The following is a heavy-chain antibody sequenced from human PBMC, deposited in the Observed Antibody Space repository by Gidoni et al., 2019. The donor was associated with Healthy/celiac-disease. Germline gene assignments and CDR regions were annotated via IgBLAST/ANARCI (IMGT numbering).Heavy chain of an antibody. CDR3: ARDSVYYYDSSGRDYYYYGMDV. Sequence: QVQLVQSGAEVKKPGSSVKVSCKASGGTFSSYAISWVRQAPGQGLEWMGRIIPILGIANYAQKFQGRVTITADKSTSTAYMELSSLRSEDTAVYYCARDSVYYYDSSGRDYYYYGMDVWGQGTTVTVSS. CDR1: GGTFSSYA. CDR2: IIPILGIA. V-gene: IGHV1-69*04. J-gene: IGHJ6*02. D-gene: IGHD3-22*01.